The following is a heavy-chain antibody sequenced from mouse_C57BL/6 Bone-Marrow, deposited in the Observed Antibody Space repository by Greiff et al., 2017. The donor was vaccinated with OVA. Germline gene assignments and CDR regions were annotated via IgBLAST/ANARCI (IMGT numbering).Heavy chain of an antibody. Sequence: QVQLQQSGAELVRPGASVTLSCKASGYTFTDYEMHWVKQTPVNGLEWIGAIDPETGGTAYNQKFKGKAIMTADKSSSTAYMEPRSLTSEDSSFYYGTRGYSNYYAMDYWGQGTSVTVSS. CDR3: TRGYSNYYAMDY. D-gene: IGHD2-5*01. CDR2: IDPETGGT. V-gene: IGHV1-15*01. J-gene: IGHJ4*01. CDR1: GYTFTDYE.